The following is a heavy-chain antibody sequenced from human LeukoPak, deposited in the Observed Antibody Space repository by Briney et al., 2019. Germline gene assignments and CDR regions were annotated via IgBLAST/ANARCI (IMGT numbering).Heavy chain of an antibody. Sequence: SETLSLTCTVSGGSISSSSYYWGWIRQPPGKGLEWIGSIYYSGSTYYNPSLKSRVTISVDTSKNQFSLKLSSVTAADTAVYYCARECDSSGYDAFDIWGQGTMVTVSS. CDR2: IYYSGST. V-gene: IGHV4-39*07. CDR1: GGSISSSSYY. D-gene: IGHD3-22*01. J-gene: IGHJ3*02. CDR3: ARECDSSGYDAFDI.